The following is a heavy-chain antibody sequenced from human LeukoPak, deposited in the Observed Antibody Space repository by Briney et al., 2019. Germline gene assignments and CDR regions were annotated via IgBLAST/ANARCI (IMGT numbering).Heavy chain of an antibody. V-gene: IGHV3-64*01. CDR1: GFTFSNYA. J-gene: IGHJ3*02. Sequence: GGSLRLSCAASGFTFSNYAMHWVRQAPGKGLEYVSAISSNGGSTYYANSVKGRFTISRDNSKNMLYLQMGSLRVEDMAVYYCARWVSTSYDAFDIWGQGTTVTVSS. CDR2: ISSNGGST. CDR3: ARWVSTSYDAFDI. D-gene: IGHD6-6*01.